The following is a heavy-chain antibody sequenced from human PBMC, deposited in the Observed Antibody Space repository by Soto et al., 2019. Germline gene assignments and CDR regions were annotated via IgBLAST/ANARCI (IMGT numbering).Heavy chain of an antibody. Sequence: QVQLVQSGAEVKKPGSSVTVSCKASGGTFSSYAISWVRQAPGQGLEWMGGIIPIFGTANYAKKFQGRVPITADETTSTAYMELSRLRSENTAVYYCVREGREDIVLVVYAKSGDYYYGMDVWGQGTTVTVSS. CDR1: GGTFSSYA. CDR3: VREGREDIVLVVYAKSGDYYYGMDV. D-gene: IGHD2-8*01. J-gene: IGHJ6*02. V-gene: IGHV1-69*01. CDR2: IIPIFGTA.